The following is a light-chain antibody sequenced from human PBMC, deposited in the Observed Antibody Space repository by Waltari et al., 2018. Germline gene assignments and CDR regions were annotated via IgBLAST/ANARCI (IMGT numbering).Light chain of an antibody. Sequence: QSALTQPASVSGSPGQSITISCTGSSSDIGGYNYVSWYQQHPGKAPKLMIYAVSNRPSGVSDRFSGSKAGKTASLTISGLQAEDEADYYCSSYTISSTYVFGTGTKVTVL. J-gene: IGLJ1*01. V-gene: IGLV2-14*01. CDR3: SSYTISSTYV. CDR1: SSDIGGYNY. CDR2: AVS.